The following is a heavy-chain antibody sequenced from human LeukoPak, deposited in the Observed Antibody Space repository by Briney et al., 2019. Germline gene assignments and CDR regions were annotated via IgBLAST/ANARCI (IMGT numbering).Heavy chain of an antibody. CDR3: ARGGPITIFGVVTPGNAFDI. CDR2: ISAYNGNT. Sequence: ALVKVSCKASGYTFTSYGISWVRQAPGQGLEWMGWISAYNGNTNYAQKLQGRVTMTTDTSTSTAYMELRSLRSDDTAVYYCARGGPITIFGVVTPGNAFDIWGQGTMVTVSS. J-gene: IGHJ3*02. CDR1: GYTFTSYG. V-gene: IGHV1-18*01. D-gene: IGHD3-3*01.